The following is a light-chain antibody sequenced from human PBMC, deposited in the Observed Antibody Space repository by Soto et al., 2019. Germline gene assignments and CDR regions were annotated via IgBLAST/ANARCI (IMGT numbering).Light chain of an antibody. Sequence: EIVMTQSPASLSVSPGDGATLSCRASQSVASNVAWYQQKPGQGPRLVIHGASTRAVGVPARFSGSGSGTDFTLTINSLQSEDFAVYYCQQYHNWPPQYTFGQGTKLQIK. CDR3: QQYHNWPPQYT. J-gene: IGKJ2*01. V-gene: IGKV3-15*01. CDR2: GAS. CDR1: QSVASN.